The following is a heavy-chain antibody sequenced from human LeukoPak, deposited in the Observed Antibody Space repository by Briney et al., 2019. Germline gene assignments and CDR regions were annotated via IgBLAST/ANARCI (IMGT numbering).Heavy chain of an antibody. D-gene: IGHD2-2*01. CDR3: AKDVGYCGSTSCYFSY. J-gene: IGHJ4*02. Sequence: GGSLRLSCAASGFSFSSYGMSWVRQAPGKGLEWVSTVSGSGDATYYAESVKGRFTISRDNSKNTLYLQMNSLRAEDTAVYYCAKDVGYCGSTSCYFSYWGQGTLVTVAS. CDR2: VSGSGDAT. CDR1: GFSFSSYG. V-gene: IGHV3-23*01.